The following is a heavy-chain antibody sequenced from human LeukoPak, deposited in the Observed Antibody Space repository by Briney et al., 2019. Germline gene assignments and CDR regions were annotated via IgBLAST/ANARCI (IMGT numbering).Heavy chain of an antibody. CDR3: ARGPVALPNDRLSLFFDF. CDR2: VKHDGDT. D-gene: IGHD2-8*01. J-gene: IGHJ5*01. Sequence: SETLSLTCAVYGASFNTYYWTWIRQSPDKGLEWIGEVKHDGDTNVNPSLRSRVVMSVDASKNQFSLKMTSATAADTAIYFCARGPVALPNDRLSLFFDFWGQGTLVTVSS. V-gene: IGHV4-34*01. CDR1: GASFNTYY.